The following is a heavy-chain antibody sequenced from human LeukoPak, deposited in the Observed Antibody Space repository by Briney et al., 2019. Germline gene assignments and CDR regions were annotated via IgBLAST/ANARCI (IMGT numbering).Heavy chain of an antibody. Sequence: GRSLRLSCAASGFTFSSYAMHWVRQAPGKGLEWVAVISYDGSNKYHADSVKGRFTISRDNSKNTLYLQMNSLRAEDTAVYYCAREREQLVPLDYYGMDVWGQGTTVTVSS. CDR3: AREREQLVPLDYYGMDV. D-gene: IGHD6-6*01. J-gene: IGHJ6*02. CDR2: ISYDGSNK. CDR1: GFTFSSYA. V-gene: IGHV3-30-3*01.